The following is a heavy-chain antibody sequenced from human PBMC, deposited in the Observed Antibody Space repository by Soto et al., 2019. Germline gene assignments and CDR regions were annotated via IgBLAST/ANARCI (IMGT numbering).Heavy chain of an antibody. CDR3: SRDLGAKVYF. J-gene: IGHJ4*02. CDR1: GYTFTSHG. Sequence: QVQLVQSGAEVKKPGASVKVSCKASGYTFTSHGISWVRQAPGQGLEWMGWVSGYNGNTNYAQKFQGRVTMTTDTSTTTAYMELRSLTSDDTAVYYCSRDLGAKVYFWGQGTLVTVS. D-gene: IGHD3-16*01. V-gene: IGHV1-18*01. CDR2: VSGYNGNT.